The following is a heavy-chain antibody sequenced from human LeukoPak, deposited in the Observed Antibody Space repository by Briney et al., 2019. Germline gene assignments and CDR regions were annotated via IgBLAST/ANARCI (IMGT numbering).Heavy chain of an antibody. CDR2: IRYDGSNK. J-gene: IGHJ4*02. CDR1: GFTFSSYG. Sequence: GGSLRLSCAASGFTFSSYGMHWVRQAPGKGPEWVAFIRYDGSNKYYADSVKGRFTISRDNSKNMLYLQMNSLRAEDTAVYYCAKDLKATIGYFDYWGQGTLVTVSS. V-gene: IGHV3-30*02. CDR3: AKDLKATIGYFDY. D-gene: IGHD5-12*01.